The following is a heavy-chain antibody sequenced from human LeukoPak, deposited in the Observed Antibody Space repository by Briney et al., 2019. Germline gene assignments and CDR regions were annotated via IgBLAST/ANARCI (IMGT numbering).Heavy chain of an antibody. D-gene: IGHD4-17*01. Sequence: PGRSLRLSCAASGFTFDDYAMHWDRQATGKGLEWVSYISSSSRTKYYADSVKGRFTISRDNAKNSLYLQMSSLRAEDTAVYYCARRGGYGDSYWYFDLWGRGTLVTVSS. CDR1: GFTFDDYA. J-gene: IGHJ2*01. V-gene: IGHV3-48*01. CDR3: ARRGGYGDSYWYFDL. CDR2: ISSSSRTK.